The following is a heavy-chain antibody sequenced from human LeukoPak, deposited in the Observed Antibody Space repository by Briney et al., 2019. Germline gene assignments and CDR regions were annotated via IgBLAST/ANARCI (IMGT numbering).Heavy chain of an antibody. CDR3: ASDKGYSNNYFDY. CDR2: IYYSGST. Sequence: SETLSLTCTVSGVSISTTGYYWAWIRQPPGKGLEWIASIYYSGSTYYNSSLKSRVTISVDTSRNQFSLKLSSVTAADTALYYCASDKGYSNNYFDYWGQGTLVTVSS. CDR1: GVSISTTGYY. V-gene: IGHV4-39*01. D-gene: IGHD6-13*01. J-gene: IGHJ4*01.